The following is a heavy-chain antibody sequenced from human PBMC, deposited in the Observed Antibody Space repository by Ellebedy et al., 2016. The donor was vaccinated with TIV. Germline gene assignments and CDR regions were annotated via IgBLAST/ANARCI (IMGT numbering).Heavy chain of an antibody. CDR3: AKVGRRYYESSGDP. CDR1: GFTVSNNY. J-gene: IGHJ5*02. CDR2: IYSGGST. Sequence: PGGSLRLSCAVSGFTVSNNYMSWVRRAPGKGLEWVSLIYSGGSTDYAASVKGRFTISRDNAKNTLYLQMNSLRAEDTAVYYCAKVGRRYYESSGDPWGQGSLVTVSS. D-gene: IGHD3-22*01. V-gene: IGHV3-66*01.